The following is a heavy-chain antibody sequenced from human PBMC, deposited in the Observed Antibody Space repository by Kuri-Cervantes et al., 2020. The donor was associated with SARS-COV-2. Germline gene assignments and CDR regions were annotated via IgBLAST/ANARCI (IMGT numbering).Heavy chain of an antibody. CDR1: GFTFSSYE. D-gene: IGHD5-24*01. CDR2: ISSSGSAI. J-gene: IGHJ2*01. V-gene: IGHV3-48*03. Sequence: GGSLRLPCAASGFTFSSYEMHWVRQAPGKGLEWASYISSSGSAIYYADSVKGRFTISRDNAKNSLYLQMNSLRDEDTAVYYCARESRDAYNLGSFDLWGRGTLVTVSS. CDR3: ARESRDAYNLGSFDL.